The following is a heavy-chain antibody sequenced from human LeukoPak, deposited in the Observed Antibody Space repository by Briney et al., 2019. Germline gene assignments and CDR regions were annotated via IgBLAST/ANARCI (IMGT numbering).Heavy chain of an antibody. CDR2: ISSSGNTT. CDR1: GFTFSDYY. J-gene: IGHJ4*02. CDR3: ARDGGSSWYFDY. V-gene: IGHV3-11*04. D-gene: IGHD6-13*01. Sequence: GGSLRLSCAASGFTFSDYYMSWLRQAPGKGLECVSYISSSGNTTYHADSVKGRFTISRDNAKNSLYLQMSSLRAEDTAVYYCARDGGSSWYFDYWGQGTLVTVSS.